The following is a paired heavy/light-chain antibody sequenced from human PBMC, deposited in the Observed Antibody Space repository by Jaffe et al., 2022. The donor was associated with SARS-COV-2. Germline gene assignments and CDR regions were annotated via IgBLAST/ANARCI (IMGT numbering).Light chain of an antibody. J-gene: IGLJ1*01. CDR1: SSDVGTYNL. CDR2: EVA. V-gene: IGLV2-23*02. Sequence: QSALTQPASVSGSPGQSITISCTGTSSDVGTYNLVSWYQQHPGKAPKLMIYEVAKRPSGVSNRFSGSKSGNTASLTISGLQAEDEADYYCCSYAGSSTWAVFGTGTKVTVL. CDR3: CSYAGSSTWAV.
Heavy chain of an antibody. CDR2: ISNDGINK. Sequence: QVQLVESGGGVVQPGRSLRLSCAVSGFTFRSYAMHWVRQAPGKGLEWVAVISNDGINKDYADSVKGRFTISRDNSKNTLYLQMNSLTTEDTAVYYCARDPLGLYGDRFDYWGQGILVTVSS. CDR3: ARDPLGLYGDRFDY. CDR1: GFTFRSYA. D-gene: IGHD4-17*01. J-gene: IGHJ4*02. V-gene: IGHV3-30-3*01.